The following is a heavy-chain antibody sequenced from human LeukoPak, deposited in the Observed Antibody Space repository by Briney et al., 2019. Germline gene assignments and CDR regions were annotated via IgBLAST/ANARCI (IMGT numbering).Heavy chain of an antibody. CDR1: GFTFSGNA. CDR2: ISGSGGST. Sequence: GGSLRLSCAASGFTFSGNAMTWVRQAPGKGLEWVSGISGSGGSTYYADSVKGRFTISRDNSKNTLYLQMNSLRAEDTAVYYCARDGGWFGDTYLNYFDYWGQGTLVTVSS. D-gene: IGHD3-10*01. CDR3: ARDGGWFGDTYLNYFDY. J-gene: IGHJ4*02. V-gene: IGHV3-23*01.